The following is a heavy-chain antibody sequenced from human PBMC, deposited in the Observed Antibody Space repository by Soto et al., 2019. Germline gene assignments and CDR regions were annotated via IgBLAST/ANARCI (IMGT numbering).Heavy chain of an antibody. CDR2: IYYSGRT. CDR3: ARQRTTVVTQAYFDH. CDR1: GESISSSSYY. Sequence: SETLSLTCIVSGESISSSSYYWGWIRQPPGKGLEWIGSIYYSGRTYYNPSFKSRVTISIDTSKNQFSLMLSSVTATDTAVYYCARQRTTVVTQAYFDHWGQGALVTAPQ. J-gene: IGHJ4*02. V-gene: IGHV4-39*01. D-gene: IGHD2-21*02.